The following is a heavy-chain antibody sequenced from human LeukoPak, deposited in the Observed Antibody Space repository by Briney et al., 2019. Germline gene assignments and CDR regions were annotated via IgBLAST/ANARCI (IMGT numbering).Heavy chain of an antibody. J-gene: IGHJ4*02. Sequence: SVKVSCKASGGTFSSYAISWVRQAPGQGLEWMGRIIPILGTANYAQKFQGRVTITADKSTSTAYMELSSLRSEDTAVYYCAREDYYDSSGYSQYFDYWGQGTLVTVSS. CDR2: IIPILGTA. CDR1: GGTFSSYA. V-gene: IGHV1-69*04. CDR3: AREDYYDSSGYSQYFDY. D-gene: IGHD3-22*01.